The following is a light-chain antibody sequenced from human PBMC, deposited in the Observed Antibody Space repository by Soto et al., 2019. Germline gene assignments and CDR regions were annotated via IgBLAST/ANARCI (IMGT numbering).Light chain of an antibody. Sequence: QSALTQPASVSGSPGQSITISCTGPSSDVGSYNLVSWYQQHPGKAPKLMIYEVSKRPSGVSNRFSGSKSGNTASLTISGVQAEEEADYYCCSYAGSSTWVFGGGTKVTVL. CDR3: CSYAGSSTWV. CDR2: EVS. V-gene: IGLV2-23*02. J-gene: IGLJ3*02. CDR1: SSDVGSYNL.